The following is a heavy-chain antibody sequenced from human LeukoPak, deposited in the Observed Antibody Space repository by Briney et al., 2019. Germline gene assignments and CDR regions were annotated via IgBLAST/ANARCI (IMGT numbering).Heavy chain of an antibody. CDR1: GFTFSSYA. CDR2: ISGSGGST. J-gene: IGHJ4*02. V-gene: IGHV3-23*01. CDR3: AKDDYGDY. Sequence: GSLRLSCAASGFTFSSYAMSWVRQAPGKGLEWVSAISGSGGSTYYTDSVRGRFTISRDNSKNTLYLQMNTLRAEDTALYYCAKDDYGDYWGQGTLVTVSS. D-gene: IGHD4/OR15-4a*01.